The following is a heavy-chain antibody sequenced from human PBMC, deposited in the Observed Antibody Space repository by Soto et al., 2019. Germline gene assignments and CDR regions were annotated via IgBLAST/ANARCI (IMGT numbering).Heavy chain of an antibody. D-gene: IGHD1-26*01. J-gene: IGHJ3*01. CDR2: VHNSGST. V-gene: IGHV4-59*01. CDR3: ARSPWGYAFDV. CDR1: GDSISPYY. Sequence: QVQLQESGPGLVKPSETLSLTCTVSGDSISPYYWTWLRQSPGKGLEWIGYVHNSGSTDYNASLRGRANISLQRSTIQFSLILRSVTAADTAIYYCARSPWGYAFDVWGLGTMVTVSS.